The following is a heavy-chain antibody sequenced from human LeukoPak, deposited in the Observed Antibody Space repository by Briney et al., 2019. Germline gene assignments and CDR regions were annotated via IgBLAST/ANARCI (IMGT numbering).Heavy chain of an antibody. D-gene: IGHD3-22*01. Sequence: ASVKVSCKASGYTFTGYYMHWVRQAPGQGLEWMGWINPNSGGTNYAQKFQGRVTMTRDTSISTAYMELSRLGSDDTAVYYCARVYLVDYYDSKGNWFDPWGQGTLVTVSS. CDR3: ARVYLVDYYDSKGNWFDP. CDR1: GYTFTGYY. CDR2: INPNSGGT. J-gene: IGHJ5*02. V-gene: IGHV1-2*02.